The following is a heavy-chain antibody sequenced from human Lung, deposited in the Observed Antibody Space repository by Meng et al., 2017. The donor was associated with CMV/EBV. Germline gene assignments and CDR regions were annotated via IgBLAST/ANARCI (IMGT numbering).Heavy chain of an antibody. J-gene: IGHJ6*02. CDR2: IRGSDGST. Sequence: SCVASGFTFSTYGMSWVRQAPGKGLEWVSVIRGSDGSTHYADSAKGRFTISRDNSKNTLFLQMNSLRADDTAVYYCAKDRCGSASCSLGMDVWGQGNXFDVAS. V-gene: IGHV3-23*01. CDR1: GFTFSTYG. D-gene: IGHD2-2*01. CDR3: AKDRCGSASCSLGMDV.